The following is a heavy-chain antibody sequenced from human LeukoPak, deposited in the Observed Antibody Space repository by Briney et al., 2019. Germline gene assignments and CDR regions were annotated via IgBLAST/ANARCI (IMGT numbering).Heavy chain of an antibody. CDR3: ARAIAAANLAGYGMDV. CDR2: IGTAGDT. V-gene: IGHV3-13*01. J-gene: IGHJ6*02. D-gene: IGHD6-13*01. CDR1: GFTFSSYD. Sequence: PGGSLRLSCAASGFTFSSYDMHWVRQATGKGLEWVSAIGTAGDTYYPGSVKGRFTISRENAKNSLYLQMNSLRAGDTAVYYCARAIAAANLAGYGMDVWGQGTTVTVS.